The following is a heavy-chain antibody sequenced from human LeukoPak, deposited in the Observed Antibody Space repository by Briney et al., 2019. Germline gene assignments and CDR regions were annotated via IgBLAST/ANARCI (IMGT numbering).Heavy chain of an antibody. CDR3: ARERRDSGSYYEPPPAFDY. Sequence: GGSLRLSCAASGFTFSSYSMNWVRQALGKGLEWVSSISSSSSYIYYADSVKGRFTISRDNAKNSLYLQMNSLRAEDTAVYYCARERRDSGSYYEPPPAFDYWGQGTLVTVSS. D-gene: IGHD1-26*01. V-gene: IGHV3-21*01. CDR2: ISSSSSYI. J-gene: IGHJ4*02. CDR1: GFTFSSYS.